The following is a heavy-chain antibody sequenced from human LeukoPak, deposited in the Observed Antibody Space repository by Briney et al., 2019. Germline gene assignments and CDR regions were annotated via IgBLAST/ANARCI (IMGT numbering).Heavy chain of an antibody. CDR1: GFTFSSYA. Sequence: GGSLRLSCAASGFTFSSYAVSWVRQAPGKGLEWVSAISGSGGSTYYADSVKGRFTISRDNSKNTLYLQMNSLRAEDTAVYYCAKGKVLRFLEWLLGGLNFDYWGQGTLVTVSS. J-gene: IGHJ4*02. V-gene: IGHV3-23*01. CDR2: ISGSGGST. CDR3: AKGKVLRFLEWLLGGLNFDY. D-gene: IGHD3-3*01.